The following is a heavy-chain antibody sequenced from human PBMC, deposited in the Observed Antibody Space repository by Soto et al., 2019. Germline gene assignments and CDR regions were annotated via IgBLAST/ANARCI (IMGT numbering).Heavy chain of an antibody. Sequence: PSETLSLTCTVSGGSIGSSFYYWAGIRQPPGMGLEWVATIYYSGSTNYNPALQSRVTISIDTSKNQFSLNLSSVTAADTAVYYCARHVRGATWAYFDFWGQGTLVT. J-gene: IGHJ4*02. V-gene: IGHV4-39*01. CDR2: IYYSGST. D-gene: IGHD1-26*01. CDR3: ARHVRGATWAYFDF. CDR1: GGSIGSSFYY.